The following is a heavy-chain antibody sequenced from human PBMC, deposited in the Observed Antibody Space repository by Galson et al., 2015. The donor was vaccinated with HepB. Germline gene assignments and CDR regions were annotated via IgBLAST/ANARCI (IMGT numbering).Heavy chain of an antibody. CDR3: AADQHGSGSLDP. CDR1: GFTFTSSA. Sequence: SVKVSCKASGFTFTSSAMQWVRQARGQRLEWIGWIVVGSGNTNYAQKFQERVTITRDMSTSTAYMELSSLRSEDTAVYYCAADQHGSGSLDPWGQGTLVTVSS. J-gene: IGHJ5*02. CDR2: IVVGSGNT. D-gene: IGHD3-10*01. V-gene: IGHV1-58*02.